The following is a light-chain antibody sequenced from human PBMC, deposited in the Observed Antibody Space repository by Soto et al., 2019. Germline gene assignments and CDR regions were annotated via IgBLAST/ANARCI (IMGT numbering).Light chain of an antibody. CDR1: QGIRND. CDR2: AAS. CDR3: VQDYNSPCT. V-gene: IGKV1-6*01. Sequence: AIQMTQSPSSLPASVGDTVTITCRASQGIRNDLGWYQQKPGKAPKLLIYAASSLQSGEPSRCSGSGSGTDLSLTTSSLQPEDFATDYYVQDYNSPCTFGLGTKVYSK. J-gene: IGKJ3*01.